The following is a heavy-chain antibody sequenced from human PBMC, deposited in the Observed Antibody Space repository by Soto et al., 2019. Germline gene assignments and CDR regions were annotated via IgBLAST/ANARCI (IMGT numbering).Heavy chain of an antibody. J-gene: IGHJ5*02. CDR3: ARDLPRILTGEEVVDWFDP. CDR1: GFTFSSYS. Sequence: EVQLVESGGGLVKPGGSLRLSCAASGFTFSSYSMNWVRQAPGKGLEWVSSISSSSSYIYYADSVKGRFTISRDNAKNSLYLQMNRLRAADTSVYYCARDLPRILTGEEVVDWFDPWGQGTLLTVSS. CDR2: ISSSSSYI. V-gene: IGHV3-21*01. D-gene: IGHD3-9*01.